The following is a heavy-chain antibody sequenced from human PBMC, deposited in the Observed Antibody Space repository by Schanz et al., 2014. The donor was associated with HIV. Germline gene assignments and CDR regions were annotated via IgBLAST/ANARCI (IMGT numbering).Heavy chain of an antibody. CDR2: ISWNSGSI. CDR1: GFPFDDFA. Sequence: EVQLVESGGGLVQTGRSLRLSCAASGFPFDDFAMHWVRQVPGKGLEWASGISWNSGSIGYADSVKGRFTISRDNSKNTLYLQMNSLRAEDTAVYYCARDRMPANWKNDMDVWGQGTTVTVSS. D-gene: IGHD1-20*01. J-gene: IGHJ6*02. CDR3: ARDRMPANWKNDMDV. V-gene: IGHV3-9*01.